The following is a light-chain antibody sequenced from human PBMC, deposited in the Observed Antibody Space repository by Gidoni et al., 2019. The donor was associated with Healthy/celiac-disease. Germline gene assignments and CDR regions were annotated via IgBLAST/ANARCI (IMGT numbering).Light chain of an antibody. Sequence: SSALPHPPSVSVSPGQTARITCSGDALPKQYAYWYQQKPGQAPVLVIYKDSERPSRIPERFSGSSSGTTGTLTIGGVQAEDEADYYCQSADSSGTYVVFGGGTKLTVL. CDR1: ALPKQY. CDR3: QSADSSGTYVV. V-gene: IGLV3-25*03. J-gene: IGLJ2*01. CDR2: KDS.